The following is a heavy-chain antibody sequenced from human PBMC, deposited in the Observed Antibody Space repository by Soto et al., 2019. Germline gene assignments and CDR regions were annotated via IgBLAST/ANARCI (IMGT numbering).Heavy chain of an antibody. CDR2: CHYSGTT. CDR1: GTTISSYY. CDR3: ARYSCYAIGY. V-gene: IGHV4-59*01. J-gene: IGHJ4*03. D-gene: IGHD2-2*01. Sequence: SETLSLPGTPSGTTISSYYCSWIRQPPGKGLEWMGTCHYSGTTNLSPLLASRVTRSVDTSKNKFSLKMTSVTAADRAMYFCARYSCYAIGYWGRGTLATVAS.